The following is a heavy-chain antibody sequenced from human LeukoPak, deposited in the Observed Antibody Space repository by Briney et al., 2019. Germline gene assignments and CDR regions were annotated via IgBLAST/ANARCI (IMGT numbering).Heavy chain of an antibody. D-gene: IGHD3/OR15-3a*01. CDR3: ARRDWLLAYYFDY. Sequence: SETLSLTCTVSGGSISSGSYYWSCLRQPAGKGLEWIVRIYTSGSTNYNPSLKSRVTISVDTSKNQFSLKLSSVTAADTAVYYCARRDWLLAYYFDYWGQGTLVTASS. V-gene: IGHV4-61*02. J-gene: IGHJ4*02. CDR1: GGSISSGSYY. CDR2: IYTSGST.